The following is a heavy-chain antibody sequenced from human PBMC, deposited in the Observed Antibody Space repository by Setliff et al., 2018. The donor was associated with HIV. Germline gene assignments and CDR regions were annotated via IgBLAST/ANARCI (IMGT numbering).Heavy chain of an antibody. V-gene: IGHV4-4*07. D-gene: IGHD1-1*01. Sequence: NPSETLSLTCTVSGDPISGNYWSWIRQPAGKRLEWIGRINYGGASPPTYNPSFKSRVTMSADTSKSQFSLSLTSVTAADTAIYHCARETQTTGQRWFDPWGQGILVTVSS. J-gene: IGHJ5*02. CDR2: INYGGASPP. CDR3: ARETQTTGQRWFDP. CDR1: GDPISGNY.